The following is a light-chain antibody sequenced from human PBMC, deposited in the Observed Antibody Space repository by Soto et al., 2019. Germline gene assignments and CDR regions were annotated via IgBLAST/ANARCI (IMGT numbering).Light chain of an antibody. CDR2: AAS. V-gene: IGKV3-20*01. Sequence: EIVLTQYPGTLSLSPGERATLSGRASQSVDSKDLAWYQQRPGQSPRILIFAASSRSTAIPDRFSGSGSGTDLTLTISRLEPGDCGVYYCQQYGYSSWTVGQGTKVEIK. CDR1: QSVDSKD. J-gene: IGKJ1*01. CDR3: QQYGYSSWT.